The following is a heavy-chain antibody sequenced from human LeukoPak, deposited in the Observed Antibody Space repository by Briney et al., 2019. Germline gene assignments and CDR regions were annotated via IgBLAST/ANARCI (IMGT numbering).Heavy chain of an antibody. Sequence: SETLSLTCTVSGGSISSYSWSWIRQPPGKGLEWIGYIYHSGSTYYNPSLKSRVTISVDRSKNQFSLKLSSVTAADTAVYYCARTAVADSSIYDYWGQGTLVTVSS. CDR3: ARTAVADSSIYDY. J-gene: IGHJ4*02. CDR1: GGSISSYS. V-gene: IGHV4-30-2*01. D-gene: IGHD6-19*01. CDR2: IYHSGST.